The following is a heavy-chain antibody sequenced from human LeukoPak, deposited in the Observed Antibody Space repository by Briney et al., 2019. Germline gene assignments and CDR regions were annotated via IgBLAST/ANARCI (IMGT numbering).Heavy chain of an antibody. Sequence: QSGGSLRLSCAASGFTVSSNYMSWVRQAPGKGLEWVSVIYSGGSTYYADSVKGRFTISRDNSKNTLYLQMNSLRAEDTAVYYCARANSSSWFDYWGQGTLVTVSS. CDR3: ARANSSSWFDY. CDR2: IYSGGST. CDR1: GFTVSSNY. V-gene: IGHV3-66*02. D-gene: IGHD6-13*01. J-gene: IGHJ4*02.